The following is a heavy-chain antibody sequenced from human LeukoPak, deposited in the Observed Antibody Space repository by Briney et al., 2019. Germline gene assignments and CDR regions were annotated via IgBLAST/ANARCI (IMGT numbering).Heavy chain of an antibody. Sequence: GGSLRLSCAASGFTFSSYAMSWVRQAPGKGLEWVSAISGSGGSTYYADSVKGRFTISRDNSKNTLYLQMNSLRAEDTAVYYCAKDLQGSGWYPYYLDYWGRGRLVSVCS. CDR1: GFTFSSYA. D-gene: IGHD6-19*01. CDR3: AKDLQGSGWYPYYLDY. J-gene: IGHJ4*02. V-gene: IGHV3-23*01. CDR2: ISGSGGST.